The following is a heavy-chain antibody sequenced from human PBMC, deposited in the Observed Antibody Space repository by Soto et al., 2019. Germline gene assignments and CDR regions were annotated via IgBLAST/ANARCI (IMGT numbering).Heavy chain of an antibody. J-gene: IGHJ6*03. CDR1: GGSISSYY. CDR3: AREAARVHYYYYMDV. CDR2: IYYSGST. Sequence: SETLSLTCTVSGGSISSYYWSWIRQPPGKGLEWIGYIYYSGSTNYNPSLKSRVTISVDTSKNQFSLKLSSVTAADTAVYYCAREAARVHYYYYMDVWGKGTTVTVSS. D-gene: IGHD6-6*01. V-gene: IGHV4-59*01.